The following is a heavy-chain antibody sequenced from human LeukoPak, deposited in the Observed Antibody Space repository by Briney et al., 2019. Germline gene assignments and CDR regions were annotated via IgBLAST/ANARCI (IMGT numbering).Heavy chain of an antibody. CDR1: GFIFSDYA. V-gene: IGHV3-48*02. CDR3: ARYFGDPQGMDV. Sequence: GGSLRLSCAASGFIFSDYAMNWVRQAPGKGLEWISHISGDSITTYDADSVKGRFTIFRDNVKNSLYLQMNSLRDEDTAVYYCARYFGDPQGMDVWGQGTTVTVSS. D-gene: IGHD3-10*01. J-gene: IGHJ6*02. CDR2: ISGDSITT.